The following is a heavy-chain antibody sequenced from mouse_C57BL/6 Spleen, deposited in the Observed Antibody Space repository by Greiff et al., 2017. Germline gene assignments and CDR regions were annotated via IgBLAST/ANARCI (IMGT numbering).Heavy chain of an antibody. J-gene: IGHJ4*01. CDR3: TRHSNFYAMDY. CDR2: IRNKANNHAT. D-gene: IGHD2-5*01. Sequence: DVHLVESGGGLVQPGGSMKLSCAASGFTFSDAWMDWVRQSPEKGLEWVAEIRNKANNHATYYAESVKGRFTISRDDSKSSVYLQMNSLRAEDTGIYYFTRHSNFYAMDYWGQGTSVTVSS. CDR1: GFTFSDAW. V-gene: IGHV6-6*01.